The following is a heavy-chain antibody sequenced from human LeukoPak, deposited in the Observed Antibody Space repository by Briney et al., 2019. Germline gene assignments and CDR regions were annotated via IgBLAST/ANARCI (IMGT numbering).Heavy chain of an antibody. Sequence: SVKVSCKASGGTFSSYAISWVRQAPGQGLEWMGRIIPIFGIANYAQKFQGRVTITADKSTSTAYMELSSLRSEDTAVYYCARVRPIVGANWGQGTLVTVSS. J-gene: IGHJ4*02. D-gene: IGHD1-26*01. CDR1: GGTFSSYA. CDR3: ARVRPIVGAN. CDR2: IIPIFGIA. V-gene: IGHV1-69*04.